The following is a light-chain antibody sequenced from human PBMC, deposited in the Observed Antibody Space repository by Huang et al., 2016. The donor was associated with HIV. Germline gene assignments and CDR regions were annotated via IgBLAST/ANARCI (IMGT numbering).Light chain of an antibody. CDR3: QQRSKWPLT. J-gene: IGKJ4*01. CDR2: DVS. V-gene: IGKV3-11*01. CDR1: QSIGTY. Sequence: EIVLTQSPVTLSLSPGDRATLSCRASQSIGTYLAWYQQKSGQAPRLLIYDVSNRAAGGPARFRARGSETDFTLTIASLDPDDFAIYHCQQRSKWPLTFGGGTKVEMK.